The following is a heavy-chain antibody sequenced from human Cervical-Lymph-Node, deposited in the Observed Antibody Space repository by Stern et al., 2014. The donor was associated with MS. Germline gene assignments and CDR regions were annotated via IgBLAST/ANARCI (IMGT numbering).Heavy chain of an antibody. Sequence: QVQLQESGPGLVQPSETLSLTCTASGGSISSYYLSWIRQPPGKGLEWIGYIYYSGSTHYTPYPKSRVTISVDTSKNQFSLKLSSVTAADTAVYYCANGRGSYYDGYFDLWGRGTLVTVSS. CDR2: IYYSGST. J-gene: IGHJ2*01. D-gene: IGHD1-26*01. CDR3: ANGRGSYYDGYFDL. V-gene: IGHV4-59*01. CDR1: GGSISSYY.